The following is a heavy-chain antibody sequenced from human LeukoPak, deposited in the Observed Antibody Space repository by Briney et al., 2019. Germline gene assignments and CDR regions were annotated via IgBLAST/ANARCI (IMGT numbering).Heavy chain of an antibody. D-gene: IGHD6-19*01. J-gene: IGHJ4*02. CDR2: IYYSGST. Sequence: SETLSLTCTVSGGSISSYYWSWIRQPLGKGLEWIGYIYYSGSTNYNPSLKSRGTISVDTSNNQFSLKLSSVTAADTAVYYCARYSSGWCLGSTFDYWGQGTLVTVSS. CDR3: ARYSSGWCLGSTFDY. CDR1: GGSISSYY. V-gene: IGHV4-59*01.